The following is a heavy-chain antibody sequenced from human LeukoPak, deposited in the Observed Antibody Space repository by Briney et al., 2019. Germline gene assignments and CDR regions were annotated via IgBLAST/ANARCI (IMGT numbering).Heavy chain of an antibody. D-gene: IGHD2-21*02. CDR2: INHSGSS. V-gene: IGHV4-34*01. J-gene: IGHJ4*02. CDR1: GGSFSGYY. CDR3: ASGLAYCGGDCYSPPDY. Sequence: SETLSLTCAVYGGSFSGYYWSWIRQPPGKGLEWIGEINHSGSSNYNPSLKSRVTISVDTSKNQFSLKLSSVTAADTAVYYCASGLAYCGGDCYSPPDYWGQGTLVTVSS.